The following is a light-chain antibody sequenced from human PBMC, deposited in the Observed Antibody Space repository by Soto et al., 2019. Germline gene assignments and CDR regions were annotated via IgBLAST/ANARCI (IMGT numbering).Light chain of an antibody. CDR2: GAS. CDR3: QQYGSWWT. V-gene: IGKV3-20*01. Sequence: EIVLTQSPGTRSLSPGERATLSCRASQSVSSSYLAWYQQKPGQAPRLLIYGASSRATGIPDRFSGSGSGTDFTLTISRLEPEDFAVYYCQQYGSWWTFGQGTKVDIK. CDR1: QSVSSSY. J-gene: IGKJ1*01.